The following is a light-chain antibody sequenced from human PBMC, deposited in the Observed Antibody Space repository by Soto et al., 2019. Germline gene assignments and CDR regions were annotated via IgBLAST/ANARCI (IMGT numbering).Light chain of an antibody. CDR1: QSLLHSNGYNY. Sequence: DIVMTQSPLSLPVTPGEPASISCRSSQSLLHSNGYNYLDWYLQKPGQSPQLLIYLDSNRASGVPDRFSGSGSGTDFTLKISRVEAEDVGIYYCMQALQTPFTFGHGTKVDIK. V-gene: IGKV2-28*01. J-gene: IGKJ3*01. CDR2: LDS. CDR3: MQALQTPFT.